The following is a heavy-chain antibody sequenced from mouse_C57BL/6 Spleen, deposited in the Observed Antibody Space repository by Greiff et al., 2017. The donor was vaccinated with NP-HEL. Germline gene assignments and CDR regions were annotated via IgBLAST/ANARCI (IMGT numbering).Heavy chain of an antibody. CDR1: GFTFSSYG. J-gene: IGHJ2*01. V-gene: IGHV5-6*01. CDR2: ISSGGSYT. Sequence: EVNLVESGGDLVKPGGSLKLSCAASGFTFSSYGMSWVRQTPDKRLEWVATISSGGSYTYYPDSVKGRFTISRDNAKNTLYLQMSSLKSEDTAMYYCARNDFDYWGQGTTLTVSS. CDR3: ARNDFDY.